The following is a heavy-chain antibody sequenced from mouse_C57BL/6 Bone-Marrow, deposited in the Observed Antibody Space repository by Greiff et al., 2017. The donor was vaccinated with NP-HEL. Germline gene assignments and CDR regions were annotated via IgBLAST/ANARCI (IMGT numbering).Heavy chain of an antibody. CDR3: ASGSFAY. V-gene: IGHV5-17*01. CDR2: ISSGSSTI. J-gene: IGHJ3*01. CDR1: GFTFSDYG. Sequence: EVQVVESGGGLVKPGGSLKLSCAASGFTFSDYGMHWVRQAPEKGLEWVAYISSGSSTIYYADTVKGRFTISRDNAKNTLFLQMTSLRSEDTAMYYCASGSFAYWGQGTLVTVSA. D-gene: IGHD4-1*01.